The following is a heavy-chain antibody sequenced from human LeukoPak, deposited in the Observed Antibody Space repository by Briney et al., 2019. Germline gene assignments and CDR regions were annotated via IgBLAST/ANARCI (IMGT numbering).Heavy chain of an antibody. CDR1: GFTFSSYA. Sequence: GGSLRLSCAASGFTFSSYAMSWVRQAPGKGLEWVSSISGSVDSTYYADSVKGRFTISRDTSKNTLYLQMNSLRAEDTAVYYCAKDQGTWNNWKYPFDYGGQGTLVTVSS. D-gene: IGHD1-7*01. V-gene: IGHV3-23*01. CDR3: AKDQGTWNNWKYPFDY. CDR2: ISGSVDST. J-gene: IGHJ4*02.